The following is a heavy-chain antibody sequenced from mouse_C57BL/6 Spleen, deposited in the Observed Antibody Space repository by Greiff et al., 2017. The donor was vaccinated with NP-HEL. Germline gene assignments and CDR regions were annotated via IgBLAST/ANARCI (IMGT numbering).Heavy chain of an antibody. CDR1: GFNIKDYY. V-gene: IGHV14-2*01. CDR3: ARESDGSWFAY. Sequence: EVKVEESGAELVKPGASVKLSCTASGFNIKDYYMHWVKQRTEQGLEWIGRIDPEDGETKYAPKFQGKATITADTSSNTAYLQLSSLTSEDTAVYYCARESDGSWFAYWGQGTLVTVSA. J-gene: IGHJ3*01. CDR2: IDPEDGET. D-gene: IGHD2-3*01.